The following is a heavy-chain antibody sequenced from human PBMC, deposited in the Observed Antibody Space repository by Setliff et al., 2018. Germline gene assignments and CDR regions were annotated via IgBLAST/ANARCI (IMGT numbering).Heavy chain of an antibody. CDR1: GASIRQTSYF. CDR2: IYITGNP. CDR3: TRLYYTSRALYFDI. Sequence: SETLSLTCAVSGASIRQTSYFWTWVRQPAGKGLEWIGHIYITGNPNVNPSLKSRVAMSLDNSGNQFSLNLQSVTAADTAVYYCTRLYYTSRALYFDIWGQGHLGTVSS. J-gene: IGHJ4*02. D-gene: IGHD3-3*01. V-gene: IGHV4-61*09.